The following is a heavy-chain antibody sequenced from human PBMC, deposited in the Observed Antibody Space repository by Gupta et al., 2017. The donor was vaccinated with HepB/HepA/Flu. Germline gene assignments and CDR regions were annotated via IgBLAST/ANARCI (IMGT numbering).Heavy chain of an antibody. CDR3: VRVTYCSNGICYSRYYFDY. CDR2: ISSGGNTI. Sequence: EVQLVESGGGLVQPGGSLRLSCAASGFTFNNYEMNWVRQAPGKGPEWISSISSGGNTIYYAESVQGRFTISRDNARNSLYLQINSLRAEDTAVYYCVRVTYCSNGICYSRYYFDYWGQGTLVTVSS. V-gene: IGHV3-48*03. D-gene: IGHD2-8*01. CDR1: GFTFNNYE. J-gene: IGHJ4*02.